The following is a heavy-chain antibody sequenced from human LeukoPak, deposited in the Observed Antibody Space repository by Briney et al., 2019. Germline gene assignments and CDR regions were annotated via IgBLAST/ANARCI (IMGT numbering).Heavy chain of an antibody. CDR3: ARSSNSYYFDY. J-gene: IGHJ4*02. CDR1: GYSFTNYW. Sequence: GESLKISCKGSGYSFTNYWIGWVRQMPGKGLEWMGIIYVGDSDTRYSPSFQGQVTISADKSISTAYLQWSSLKASDTAMYYCARSSNSYYFDYWGQGTLVTVSS. CDR2: IYVGDSDT. V-gene: IGHV5-51*01. D-gene: IGHD1-7*01.